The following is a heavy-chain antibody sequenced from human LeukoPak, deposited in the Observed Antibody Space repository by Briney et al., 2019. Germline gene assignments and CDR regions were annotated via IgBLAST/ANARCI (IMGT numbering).Heavy chain of an antibody. Sequence: ASVKVSCKASGGTFSSYAISWVRQAPGQGLEWMGGIIPIFGTANYAQKFQGRVTITTDESTSTAYVELSSLRSEDTAVYYCARAWLRGEVILGFVYWGQGTLVTVYS. CDR1: GGTFSSYA. V-gene: IGHV1-69*05. D-gene: IGHD3-10*01. CDR2: IIPIFGTA. J-gene: IGHJ4*02. CDR3: ARAWLRGEVILGFVY.